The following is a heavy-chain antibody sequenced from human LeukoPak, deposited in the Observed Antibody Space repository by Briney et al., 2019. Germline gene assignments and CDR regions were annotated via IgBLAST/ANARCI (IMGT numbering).Heavy chain of an antibody. CDR2: IIPIFGTA. J-gene: IGHJ4*02. D-gene: IGHD7-27*01. V-gene: IGHV1-69*01. CDR3: ARTTGDWVFDY. CDR1: GGTFISNA. Sequence: SVKVSCKASGGTFISNAISWVRQAPGQGLEWMGGIIPIFGTANYAQKFQGRVTITADESTSTAYMELSSLRSEDTAVCYCARTTGDWVFDYWGQGTLVTVSS.